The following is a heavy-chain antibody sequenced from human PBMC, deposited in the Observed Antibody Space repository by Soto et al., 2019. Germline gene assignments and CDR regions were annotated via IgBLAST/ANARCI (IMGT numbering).Heavy chain of an antibody. CDR2: INHSGST. D-gene: IGHD3-22*01. J-gene: IGHJ4*02. Sequence: SETLSLTCAVYGGSFSGYYWSWIRQPPGKGLEWIGEINHSGSTNYNPSLKSRVTISVDTSKNQFSLKLSSVTAADTAVYYCARRLRYYDSSGYYPFDYWGQGTLVTVSS. V-gene: IGHV4-34*01. CDR1: GGSFSGYY. CDR3: ARRLRYYDSSGYYPFDY.